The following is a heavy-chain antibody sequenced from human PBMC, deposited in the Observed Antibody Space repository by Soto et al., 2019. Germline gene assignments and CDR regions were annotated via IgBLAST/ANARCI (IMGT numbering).Heavy chain of an antibody. J-gene: IGHJ5*02. D-gene: IGHD2-21*02. Sequence: KASGYSFIGYYMHWVRQAPGQGLEWMGWINPKSGVTNYAQKFQGRVTMTRDTSITTAYMELSSLRSDDTAVYYCARGDVNWFDPWGQGTLVTVSS. CDR1: GYSFIGYY. CDR2: INPKSGVT. V-gene: IGHV1-2*02. CDR3: ARGDVNWFDP.